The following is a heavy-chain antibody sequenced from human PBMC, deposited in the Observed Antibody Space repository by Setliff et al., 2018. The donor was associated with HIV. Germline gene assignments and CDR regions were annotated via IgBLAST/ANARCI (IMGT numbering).Heavy chain of an antibody. CDR1: GYTFTNYA. J-gene: IGHJ4*02. D-gene: IGHD6-13*01. CDR3: ARDRIAAAGTLMGY. V-gene: IGHV1-3*01. Sequence: ASVKVSCKASGYTFTNYAMHWVRQAPGQRLEWMGWITAGNGNTEYSQKFQGRVTITRDTSASTAYMELSSLRSEDTAVYYCARDRIAAAGTLMGYWGQGTLVTVSS. CDR2: ITAGNGNT.